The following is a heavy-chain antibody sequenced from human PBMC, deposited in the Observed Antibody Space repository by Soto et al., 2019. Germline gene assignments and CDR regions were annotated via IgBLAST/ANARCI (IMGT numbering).Heavy chain of an antibody. V-gene: IGHV3-23*01. CDR1: GFTFTSYV. J-gene: IGHJ4*02. CDR3: AKDSNKYSTSLRGRYFDY. Sequence: PGWSLRLSCAASGFTFTSYVVSWVRQAPGKGLEWVAGISGGGSTAFYADSVKGRFTISRDNAKNTVVLQMDSLRAEDTAIYYCAKDSNKYSTSLRGRYFDYWGQGTLVTVSS. CDR2: ISGGGSTA. D-gene: IGHD2-8*01.